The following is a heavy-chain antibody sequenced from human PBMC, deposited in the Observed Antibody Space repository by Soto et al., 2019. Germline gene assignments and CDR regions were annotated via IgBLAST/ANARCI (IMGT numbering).Heavy chain of an antibody. CDR2: ISYDGSNK. CDR1: GFTFSSYA. J-gene: IGHJ4*02. Sequence: ESGGGVVQPGRSLRLSCAASGFTFSSYAMHWVRQAPGKGLEWVAVISYDGSNKYYADSVKGRFTISRDNSKNTLYLQMNSLSAEDTAVYYCARERVARSGSYYILLLGYWGQGTLVTVSS. D-gene: IGHD3-10*01. V-gene: IGHV3-30-3*01. CDR3: ARERVARSGSYYILLLGY.